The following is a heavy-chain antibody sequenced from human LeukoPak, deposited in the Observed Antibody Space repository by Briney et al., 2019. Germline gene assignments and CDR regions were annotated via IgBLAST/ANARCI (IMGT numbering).Heavy chain of an antibody. CDR2: IKQDGSDK. Sequence: GGSLRLSCAASGFTLSSYWMSWVRQPPGKGLEWVANIKQDGSDKYYVDSVKGRFTISRDNAKNSLYLQMNSLRAEDTAVYYCAKYSSSADFDYWGQGTLVTVSS. D-gene: IGHD6-6*01. CDR1: GFTLSSYW. J-gene: IGHJ4*02. V-gene: IGHV3-7*01. CDR3: AKYSSSADFDY.